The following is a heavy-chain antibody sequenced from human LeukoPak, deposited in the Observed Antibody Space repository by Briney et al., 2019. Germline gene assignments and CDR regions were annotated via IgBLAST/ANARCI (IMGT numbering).Heavy chain of an antibody. CDR3: AKHRSGWLQSSFDY. J-gene: IGHJ4*02. CDR2: IYYSGSS. V-gene: IGHV4-39*01. CDR1: GGSISSSSSY. D-gene: IGHD5-24*01. Sequence: KSSDTLSLTCSVSGGSISSSSSYWGWIRQSPGKGLEWIGSIYYSGSSFDNPALKSRVTISVDTSKNQFSLKLSSVTAADTAVYYCAKHRSGWLQSSFDYWGQGTLVTVSS.